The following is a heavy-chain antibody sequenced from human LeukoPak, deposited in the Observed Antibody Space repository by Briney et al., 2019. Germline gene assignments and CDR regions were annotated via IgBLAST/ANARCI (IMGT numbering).Heavy chain of an antibody. D-gene: IGHD1-26*01. CDR1: GGSISSYY. CDR3: ARGVGYRDAFDI. CDR2: IYYSGST. J-gene: IGHJ3*02. Sequence: PSETLSLTCTVSGGSISSYYWSWIRQPPGKGLEWIGYIYYSGSTNHNPSLKSRVTISVDTSKNQFSLKLSSVTAADTAVYYCARGVGYRDAFDIWGQGTMVTVFS. V-gene: IGHV4-59*01.